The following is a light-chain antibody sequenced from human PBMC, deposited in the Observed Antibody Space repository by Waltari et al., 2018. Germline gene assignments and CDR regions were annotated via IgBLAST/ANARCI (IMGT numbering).Light chain of an antibody. J-gene: IGKJ2*01. Sequence: DIVMTQSPDSLAVSLGERATINCKSNQSLLYSSNNKNYLAWYQQKAGQPPKLLTYWASTRKYGVPDRFSASGSGTDFTLTISSLQAEDVAVYYCQQYYSSSYTFGQGTKLEIK. CDR2: WAS. CDR1: QSLLYSSNNKNY. CDR3: QQYYSSSYT. V-gene: IGKV4-1*01.